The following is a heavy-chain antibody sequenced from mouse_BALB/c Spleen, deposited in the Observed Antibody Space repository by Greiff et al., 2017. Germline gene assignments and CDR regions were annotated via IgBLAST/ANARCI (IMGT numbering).Heavy chain of an antibody. CDR1: GYTFTSYV. Sequence: EVQLQQSGPELVKPGASVKMSCKASGYTFTSYVMHWVKQKPGQGLEWIGYINPYNDGTKYNEKFKGKATLTSDKSSSTAYMELSSLTSEDSAVYYCARHYGSSLAWFAYWGQGTLVTVSA. D-gene: IGHD1-1*01. CDR2: INPYNDGT. V-gene: IGHV1-14*01. CDR3: ARHYGSSLAWFAY. J-gene: IGHJ3*01.